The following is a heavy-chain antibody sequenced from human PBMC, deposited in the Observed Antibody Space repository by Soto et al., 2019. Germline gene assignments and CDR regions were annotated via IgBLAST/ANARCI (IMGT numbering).Heavy chain of an antibody. CDR3: ARASRVQSFNS. J-gene: IGHJ4*02. CDR1: VYTFTSYA. Sequence: GASVKVSCNSSVYTFTSYAMHWVRQAPGQRLEWMGCINAGNGNTEYSQKFQGRVTITRDTSASTAYMELSSLRSEDTAVYYCARASRVQSFNSWGQGTLVTVSS. V-gene: IGHV1-3*01. D-gene: IGHD4-4*01. CDR2: INAGNGNT.